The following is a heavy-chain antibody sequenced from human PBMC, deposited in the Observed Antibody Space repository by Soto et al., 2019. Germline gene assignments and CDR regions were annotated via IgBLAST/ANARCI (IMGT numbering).Heavy chain of an antibody. Sequence: QVQLVESGGGVVQPGRSLRLSCAASGFTFSSYDIHWVRQAPGKGLEWVAVMSYDGSNKYYADSVKGRFTISRDNSKNTLYLQMNSLRAEDTAVYYCAKDRYGGNGFWNFDLWSRGTLVTVSS. J-gene: IGHJ2*01. D-gene: IGHD2-21*02. CDR3: AKDRYGGNGFWNFDL. V-gene: IGHV3-30*18. CDR1: GFTFSSYD. CDR2: MSYDGSNK.